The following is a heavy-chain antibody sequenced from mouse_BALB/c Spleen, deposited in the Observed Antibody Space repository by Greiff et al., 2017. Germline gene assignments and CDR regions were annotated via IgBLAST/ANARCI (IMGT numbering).Heavy chain of an antibody. J-gene: IGHJ1*01. CDR2: ISSGGSYT. CDR1: GFTFSSYG. V-gene: IGHV5-6*02. Sequence: EVKLVESGGDLVKPGGSLKLSCAASGFTFSSYGMSWVRQTPDKRLEWVATISSGGSYTYYPDSVKGRFTISRDNAKNTLYLQMSSLKSEDTAMYYCARLPTGRDWYFDVWGAGTTVTVSS. CDR3: ARLPTGRDWYFDV. D-gene: IGHD4-1*02.